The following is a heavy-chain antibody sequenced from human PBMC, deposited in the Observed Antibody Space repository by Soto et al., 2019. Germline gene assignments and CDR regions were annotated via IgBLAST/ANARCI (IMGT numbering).Heavy chain of an antibody. CDR3: ARGKRYCSSTSCSNYYYYYMDV. J-gene: IGHJ6*03. CDR2: INSDGSST. Sequence: EVQLVESGGGLVQPGGSLRLSCAASGFTFSSYWMHWVRQAPGKGLVWVSRINSDGSSTSYADSVKGRFTISRDNAKNTLYLQMNSLRAEDTAVYYCARGKRYCSSTSCSNYYYYYMDVWGKGTTVTVSS. V-gene: IGHV3-74*01. D-gene: IGHD2-2*01. CDR1: GFTFSSYW.